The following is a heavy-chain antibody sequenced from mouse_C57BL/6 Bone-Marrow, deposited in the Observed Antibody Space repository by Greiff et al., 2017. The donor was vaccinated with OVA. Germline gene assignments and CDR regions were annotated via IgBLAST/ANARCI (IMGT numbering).Heavy chain of an antibody. V-gene: IGHV5-6*01. CDR3: ARRDYYGSSPLFFAY. CDR2: ISSGGSYT. J-gene: IGHJ3*01. Sequence: EVQLVESGGDLVKPGGSLKLSCAASGFTFSSYGMSWVRQTPDKRLEWVATISSGGSYTYYPDSVKGRFTIYRDNAKNTLYLQMSSLKSEDTAMYYCARRDYYGSSPLFFAYWGQGTLVTVSA. CDR1: GFTFSSYG. D-gene: IGHD1-1*01.